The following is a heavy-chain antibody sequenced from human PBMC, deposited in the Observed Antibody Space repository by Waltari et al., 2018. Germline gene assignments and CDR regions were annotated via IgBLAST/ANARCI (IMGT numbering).Heavy chain of an antibody. CDR1: GGSISSGDYY. D-gene: IGHD6-13*01. CDR3: ARAPVAAAGTPRYFDY. Sequence: QVQLQESGPGLVKPSQTLSLTCTVSGGSISSGDYYWSWIRQPPGKGLEWIGYIYYRGSTYTNPSLKSRVTISVDTSNNQFSLKLSSVTAADTAVYYCARAPVAAAGTPRYFDYWGQGTLVTVSS. CDR2: IYYRGST. V-gene: IGHV4-30-4*08. J-gene: IGHJ4*02.